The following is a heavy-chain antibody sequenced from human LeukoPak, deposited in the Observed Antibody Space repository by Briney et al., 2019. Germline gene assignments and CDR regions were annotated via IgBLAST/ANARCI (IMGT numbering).Heavy chain of an antibody. CDR3: ARGGVVPAAIRSPFDY. V-gene: IGHV4-38-2*02. Sequence: SETLSLTCTVSGYSISSGYYWGWIRQPPGKGLEWIGSIYHSGSTYYNPSLKSRVTISVDTSKNQFSLKLSSVTAADTAVYYCARGGVVPAAIRSPFDYWGQGTLVTVSS. CDR2: IYHSGST. CDR1: GYSISSGYY. D-gene: IGHD2-2*02. J-gene: IGHJ4*02.